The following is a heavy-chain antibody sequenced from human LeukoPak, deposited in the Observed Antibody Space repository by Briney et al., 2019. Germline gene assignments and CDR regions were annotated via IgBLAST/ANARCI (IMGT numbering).Heavy chain of an antibody. J-gene: IGHJ6*02. V-gene: IGHV4-39*07. CDR2: IYYSGST. CDR3: ARERLRRSGMDV. Sequence: SETLSLTCTVSGGSISSSSYYWGWIRQPPGKGLEWIGSIYYSGSTYYNPSLKSRVTISVDTSKNQFSLKLTSVTAADTAVYYCARERLRRSGMDVWGQGTTVTVSS. CDR1: GGSISSSSYY. D-gene: IGHD5-12*01.